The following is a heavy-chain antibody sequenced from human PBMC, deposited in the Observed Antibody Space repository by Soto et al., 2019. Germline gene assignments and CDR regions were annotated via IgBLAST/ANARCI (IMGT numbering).Heavy chain of an antibody. CDR3: ARQGYCSGGSCYSGHYYGMDV. J-gene: IGHJ6*02. V-gene: IGHV1-2*02. D-gene: IGHD2-15*01. Sequence: ASVKVSCKASGYTFINYYMHWVRQAPGQGLEWMGWINPNSGGTNYAQKFQGRVTMTRDTSISTAYMELSRLRSDDTAVYYCARQGYCSGGSCYSGHYYGMDVWGQGTTVTVSS. CDR1: GYTFINYY. CDR2: INPNSGGT.